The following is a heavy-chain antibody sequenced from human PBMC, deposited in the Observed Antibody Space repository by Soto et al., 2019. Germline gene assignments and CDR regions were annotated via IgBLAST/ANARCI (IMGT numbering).Heavy chain of an antibody. V-gene: IGHV3-11*04. CDR3: AREFGYYYGSGSSKTRFDP. CDR2: ISSSSSTI. Sequence: GGSLRLSCAASGFTFSDYYMSWTRQAPGKGLGWVSYISSSSSTIYYADFVKGRFTISRDNSKNTLYLQMNSLRAEDTAVYYCAREFGYYYGSGSSKTRFDPWGQGTLVTVSS. CDR1: GFTFSDYY. J-gene: IGHJ5*02. D-gene: IGHD3-10*01.